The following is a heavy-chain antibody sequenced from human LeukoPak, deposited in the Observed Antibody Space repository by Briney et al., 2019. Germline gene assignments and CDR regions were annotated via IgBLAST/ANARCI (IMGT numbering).Heavy chain of an antibody. Sequence: SETLSLTCTVSGGSISSGGYYWSWIRQHPGKGLEWIGYIYYSGSTYYNPSLKSRVTISVDTSKNQFSLKLSSVTAADTAVYYCARVTARAGIDPWGQGTLVTASS. CDR2: IYYSGST. J-gene: IGHJ5*02. CDR1: GGSISSGGYY. D-gene: IGHD3-10*01. V-gene: IGHV4-31*03. CDR3: ARVTARAGIDP.